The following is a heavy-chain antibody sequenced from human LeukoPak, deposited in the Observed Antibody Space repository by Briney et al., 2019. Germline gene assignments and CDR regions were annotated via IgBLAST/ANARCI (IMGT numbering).Heavy chain of an antibody. D-gene: IGHD6-19*01. CDR2: MNPNSGNT. CDR1: GYTFTSYD. CDR3: ARYSSGWYSGGMDV. J-gene: IGHJ6*02. Sequence: GASVKVSCKASGYTFTSYDINWVRQATGQGLEWMGWMNPNSGNTGYAQKFQGRVTMTRSTSISTAYMELSSLRSEDTAVYYCARYSSGWYSGGMDVWGQGTTVTVSS. V-gene: IGHV1-8*01.